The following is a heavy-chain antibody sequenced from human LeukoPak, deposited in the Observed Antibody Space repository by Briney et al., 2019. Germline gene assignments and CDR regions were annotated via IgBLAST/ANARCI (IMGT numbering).Heavy chain of an antibody. CDR1: GFTFSSYW. V-gene: IGHV3-74*01. CDR3: ARYDSHYVDY. J-gene: IGHJ4*02. CDR2: INSDGSST. D-gene: IGHD3-9*01. Sequence: GGSLRLSWAAAGFTFSSYWMHWVRQAPGKGLVWVSRINSDGSSTSYADSEKGRFTIYRDNAKNTLYLQMNSLRAEDTAVYYCARYDSHYVDYWGQGTLVTVSS.